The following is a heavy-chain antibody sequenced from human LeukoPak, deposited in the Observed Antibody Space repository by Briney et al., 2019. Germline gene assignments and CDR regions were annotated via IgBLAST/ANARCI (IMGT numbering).Heavy chain of an antibody. Sequence: PGGSLRLSCAASGFTFSSYDIHWVRQAPGKGLEWVAFIRYDGSNKYYADPVRGRFTISRDNSKNTLYLHMNSLRAEDTAIYYCATYRQVLLPFESWGQGTLVTVSS. D-gene: IGHD2-8*02. CDR2: IRYDGSNK. CDR1: GFTFSSYD. J-gene: IGHJ4*02. CDR3: ATYRQVLLPFES. V-gene: IGHV3-30*02.